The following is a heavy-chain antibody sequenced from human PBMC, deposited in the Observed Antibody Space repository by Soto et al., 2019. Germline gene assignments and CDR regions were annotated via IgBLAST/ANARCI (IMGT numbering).Heavy chain of an antibody. V-gene: IGHV3-11*01. CDR1: GFSVSDYY. Sequence: PGGALRLSCAASGFSVSDYYVRWIRQAPGKGLEWVSFISSSGSTIYYADSVQGRFTISRDNANNSLYLQMNSLRAEDTAVYYCAREGRYYYYGMDVWGQGTTVTVSS. CDR2: ISSSGSTI. CDR3: AREGRYYYYGMDV. J-gene: IGHJ6*02.